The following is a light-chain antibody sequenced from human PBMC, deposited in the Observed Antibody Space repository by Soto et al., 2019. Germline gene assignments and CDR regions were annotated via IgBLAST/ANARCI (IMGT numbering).Light chain of an antibody. CDR3: QQHMSYPRT. CDR2: GAF. J-gene: IGKJ2*01. V-gene: IGKV1-13*02. Sequence: AIQLTQSPSSLSASVGDRVTITCRASQDINNALAWYQRKPGKAPKVLIYGAFTLESGVPSRFSGSRSGTDFTLTISSRQPEDFASYYCQQHMSYPRTFGQGTNLEIK. CDR1: QDINNA.